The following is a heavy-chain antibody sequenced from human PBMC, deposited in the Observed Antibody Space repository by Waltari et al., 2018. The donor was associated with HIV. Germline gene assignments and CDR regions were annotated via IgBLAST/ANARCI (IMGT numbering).Heavy chain of an antibody. CDR2: INYVGNT. D-gene: IGHD7-27*01. J-gene: IGHJ3*02. Sequence: QVHLQQWGAGLLKPSETLSLTCGVYGGSFSGYYWSWIRQPPGKGLEGLGEINYVGNTNYNPSLKSRVTVLLDTSKTQFSLQLSSVTAADTAVYYCARRMDNWGLQAFDIWGQGTMVTVSS. V-gene: IGHV4-34*02. CDR1: GGSFSGYY. CDR3: ARRMDNWGLQAFDI.